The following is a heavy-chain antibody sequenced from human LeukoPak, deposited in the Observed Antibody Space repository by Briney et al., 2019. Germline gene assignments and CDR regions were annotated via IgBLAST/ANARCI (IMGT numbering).Heavy chain of an antibody. CDR3: ARENLQLGFGY. D-gene: IGHD5-18*01. Sequence: PGGSLRLSCAASGFTFSSYSMNWARQAPGKGLEWVSSISSSSYIYYADSVKGRFTISRDNAKNSLYLQMNSLRAEDTAVYYCARENLQLGFGYWGQGTLVTVSS. J-gene: IGHJ4*02. CDR2: ISSSSYI. V-gene: IGHV3-21*01. CDR1: GFTFSSYS.